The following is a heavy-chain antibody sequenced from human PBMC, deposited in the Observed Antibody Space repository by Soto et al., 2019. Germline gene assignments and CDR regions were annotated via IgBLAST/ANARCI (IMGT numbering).Heavy chain of an antibody. D-gene: IGHD6-13*01. CDR1: GDSVSSNSAA. CDR3: ARDAPPYSSSWHQGYNWFDP. CDR2: TYYRSKWYN. J-gene: IGHJ5*02. V-gene: IGHV6-1*01. Sequence: SQTLSLTCAISGDSVSSNSAAWNWIRQSPSRGLEWLGRTYYRSKWYNDYAVSVESRITINPDTSKNQFSLQLNSVTPEDTAVYYCARDAPPYSSSWHQGYNWFDPWGQGTLVTVSS.